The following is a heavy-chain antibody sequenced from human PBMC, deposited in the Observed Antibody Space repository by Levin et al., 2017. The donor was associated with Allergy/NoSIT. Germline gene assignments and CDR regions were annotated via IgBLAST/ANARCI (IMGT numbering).Heavy chain of an antibody. Sequence: SQTLSLTCTVSGGSISSNYWSWIRQPPGKGLEWIGYIYYSGSTNYFPSLKSRVTISVETSKSQFSLKLTSVTAADTAVYYCARVVSGGGYTKIDYWGQGTLVTVSS. CDR2: IYYSGST. V-gene: IGHV4-59*01. CDR1: GGSISSNY. J-gene: IGHJ4*02. D-gene: IGHD5-18*01. CDR3: ARVVSGGGYTKIDY.